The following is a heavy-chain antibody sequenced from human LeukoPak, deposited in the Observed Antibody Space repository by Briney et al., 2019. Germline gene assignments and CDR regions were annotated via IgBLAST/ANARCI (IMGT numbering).Heavy chain of an antibody. D-gene: IGHD6-13*01. CDR2: IRYDGSNK. CDR1: GFTFSNYG. J-gene: IGHJ4*02. CDR3: ANDPTITAVGNRIDY. Sequence: PGGSLRLSCAASGFTFSNYGMHWVRQAPGKGLEWVAFIRYDGSNKYYADSVKGRFTLSRDNSKNTLYLQMNSLRAEDTAVYYCANDPTITAVGNRIDYWGQGTLVTVSS. V-gene: IGHV3-30*02.